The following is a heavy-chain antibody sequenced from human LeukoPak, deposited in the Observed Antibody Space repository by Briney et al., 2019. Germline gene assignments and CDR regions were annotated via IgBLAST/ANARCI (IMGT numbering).Heavy chain of an antibody. V-gene: IGHV1-2*06. CDR2: INPNSGGT. J-gene: IGHJ4*02. CDR3: ARALVVPAVTEHDY. Sequence: VASVKVSCKASGYTFTGYYMHWVRQAPGQGLEWMGRINPNSGGTNYAQKFQGRVTMTRDTSISTAYMELSRLRSDDTAVYYCARALVVPAVTEHDYWGQGTLVTVSS. D-gene: IGHD2-2*01. CDR1: GYTFTGYY.